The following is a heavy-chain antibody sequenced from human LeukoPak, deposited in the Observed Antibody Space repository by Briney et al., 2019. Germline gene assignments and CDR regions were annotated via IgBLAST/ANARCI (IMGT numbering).Heavy chain of an antibody. J-gene: IGHJ4*02. CDR3: ARRSGNFQADYXFDX. D-gene: IGHD1-26*01. V-gene: IGHV5-51*01. Sequence: GESLKISCKGSGYIFTNYWIAWVRQMPGKGLEWMGIIYPGDSDTRYSPSFQGQVTISADKSISTAYLQWSSLKASDTAMYYCARRSGNFQADYXFDXWGQGXLVTV. CDR2: IYPGDSDT. CDR1: GYIFTNYW.